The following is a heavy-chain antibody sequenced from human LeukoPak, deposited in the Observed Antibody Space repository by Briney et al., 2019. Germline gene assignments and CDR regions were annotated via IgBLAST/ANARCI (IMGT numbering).Heavy chain of an antibody. Sequence: GASVKVSCKASGRTFSSYAISWVRQAPGQGLEWMGGIIPIFSTANYAQKFQGRVTITADESTSTAYMELSSLRSEDTAVYYCASRQRCGSYYPFDYWGQGTLVTVSS. CDR2: IIPIFSTA. J-gene: IGHJ4*02. D-gene: IGHD1-26*01. CDR3: ASRQRCGSYYPFDY. CDR1: GRTFSSYA. V-gene: IGHV1-69*13.